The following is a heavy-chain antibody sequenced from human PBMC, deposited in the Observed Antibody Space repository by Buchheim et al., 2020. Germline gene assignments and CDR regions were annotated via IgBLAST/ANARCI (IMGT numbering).Heavy chain of an antibody. V-gene: IGHV3-73*02. Sequence: EVQLVESGGGLVQPGGSLTLSCVASGFTFSGSDIHWVRQVSGKRLEWVGLIRGEANSSATIYGASMKGRITISRDNSKNTAYLQMNSLKTEDTAVYYCMETGTSSDSWGQGTL. CDR2: IRGEANSSAT. CDR3: METGTSSDS. D-gene: IGHD1-7*01. J-gene: IGHJ4*02. CDR1: GFTFSGSD.